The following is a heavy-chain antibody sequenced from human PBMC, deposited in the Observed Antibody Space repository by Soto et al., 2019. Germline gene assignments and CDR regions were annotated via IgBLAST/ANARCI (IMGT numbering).Heavy chain of an antibody. Sequence: GSLRLSCAPSGFTFSDYGIHWVRQSPGKGLEWVAVISHDGGDIFYADSVKGRFTVSRDNSKNTLYLQTNSLKPEGTAVYYCARDPRNCASTSRKPHSLNNWFDPWGQGTLVTVSS. CDR2: ISHDGGDI. V-gene: IGHV3-30*03. CDR3: ARDPRNCASTSRKPHSLNNWFDP. D-gene: IGHD2-2*01. CDR1: GFTFSDYG. J-gene: IGHJ5*02.